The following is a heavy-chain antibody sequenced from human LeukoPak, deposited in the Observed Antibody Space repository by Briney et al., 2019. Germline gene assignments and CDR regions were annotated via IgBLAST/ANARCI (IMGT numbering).Heavy chain of an antibody. V-gene: IGHV3-43*02. CDR3: ATDWFGEGSEGRLLL. J-gene: IGHJ4*02. D-gene: IGHD3-10*01. CDR2: ISGDGGST. Sequence: WGSLRLSCAASGFTFDDYYIDGVRQAPGKGLEWVSLISGDGGSTYYADSVKGRFTISRDNSKNSLYLQMNSLRTEDTALYYCATDWFGEGSEGRLLLWGQRTLVTVSS. CDR1: GFTFDDYY.